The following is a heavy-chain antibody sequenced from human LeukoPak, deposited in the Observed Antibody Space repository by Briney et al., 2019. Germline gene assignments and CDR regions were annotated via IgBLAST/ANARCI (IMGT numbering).Heavy chain of an antibody. V-gene: IGHV4-59*08. CDR1: GGSISNYY. Sequence: PSETLSLTCTVSGGSISNYYWSWIRQPPGKGLEWIGYIYYSGSTNYNPSLKSRVTISVDTSKNQFSLKLSSVTAADTAVYYCAGLPRFSYYDFRLDYWGQGTLVTVSS. CDR2: IYYSGST. J-gene: IGHJ4*02. D-gene: IGHD3-3*01. CDR3: AGLPRFSYYDFRLDY.